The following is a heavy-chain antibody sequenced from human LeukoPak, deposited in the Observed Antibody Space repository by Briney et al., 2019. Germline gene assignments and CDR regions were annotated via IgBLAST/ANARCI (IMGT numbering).Heavy chain of an antibody. Sequence: PGGSLRLSCAASGLTFSSYSMNWVRQAPGKGLEWVSSISSSSSYIYYADSVKGRFTISRDNAKNSLYLQMNSLRAEDTAVYYCARARAVIDAFDIWGQGTMVTVSS. CDR2: ISSSSSYI. D-gene: IGHD6-19*01. CDR1: GLTFSSYS. V-gene: IGHV3-21*01. CDR3: ARARAVIDAFDI. J-gene: IGHJ3*02.